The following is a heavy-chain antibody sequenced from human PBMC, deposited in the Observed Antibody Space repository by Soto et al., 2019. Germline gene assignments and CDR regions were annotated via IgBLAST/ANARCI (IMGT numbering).Heavy chain of an antibody. CDR3: ARDYDSSGDY. CDR1: GGSVSTDY. V-gene: IGHV4-59*08. CDR2: IYNSGSP. D-gene: IGHD3-22*01. Sequence: SETLSFTCTVSGGSVSTDYWSWMRQPPGKGLEYIGFIYNSGSPNYNPSLESRVTISVDRSKNQFSLKLSSVTAADTAVYYCARDYDSSGDYWGQGTLVTVSS. J-gene: IGHJ4*02.